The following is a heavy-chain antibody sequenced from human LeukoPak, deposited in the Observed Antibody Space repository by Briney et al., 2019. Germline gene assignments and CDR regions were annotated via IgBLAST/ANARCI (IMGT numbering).Heavy chain of an antibody. Sequence: SRGSLRLSCAASGFTFSSYEMNWVRQAPGKGLEWVAVISYDGSNKYYADSVKGRFTISRDNSKNTLYLQMNSLRAEDTAVYYCAKDSTYYYDSSPDYWGQGTLVTVSS. CDR1: GFTFSSYE. J-gene: IGHJ4*02. CDR2: ISYDGSNK. V-gene: IGHV3-30*18. CDR3: AKDSTYYYDSSPDY. D-gene: IGHD3-22*01.